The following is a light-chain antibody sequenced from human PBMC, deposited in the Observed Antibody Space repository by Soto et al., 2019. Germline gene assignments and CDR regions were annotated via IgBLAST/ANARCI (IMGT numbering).Light chain of an antibody. V-gene: IGKV3-20*01. Sequence: EIVLTQSPGTLSLSPGERATLSCRASQSVSSSYSAWYQQKPGQAPRLLIYGASSRATGIPDRFSGSGSGTDLTLTISRLEPEYFAVYYCQQYGSSPWTFGQGTKVDIK. CDR2: GAS. CDR1: QSVSSSY. J-gene: IGKJ1*01. CDR3: QQYGSSPWT.